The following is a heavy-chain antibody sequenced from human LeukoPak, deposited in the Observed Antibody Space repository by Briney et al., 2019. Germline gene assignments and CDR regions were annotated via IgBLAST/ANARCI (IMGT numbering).Heavy chain of an antibody. V-gene: IGHV1-18*01. CDR2: ISAYNGDT. D-gene: IGHD3-22*01. CDR1: GYTFTSYG. J-gene: IGHJ3*02. CDR3: ARGGPAPHRITLIVVASSTDAFDI. Sequence: GASVKVSCKASGYTFTSYGISWVRQAPGQGLEWMGWISAYNGDTNYAQKLQGRVTMTTDTSTSTAYMELRSLRSDDTAVYSCARGGPAPHRITLIVVASSTDAFDIWGQGTMVTVSS.